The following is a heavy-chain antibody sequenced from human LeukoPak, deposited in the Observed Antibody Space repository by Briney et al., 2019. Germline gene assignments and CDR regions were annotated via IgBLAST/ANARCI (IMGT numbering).Heavy chain of an antibody. CDR3: ARDNRERSAYYDILPSYYYYGMDV. CDR1: GGSISSYY. CDR2: IYYSGST. D-gene: IGHD3-9*01. V-gene: IGHV4-59*01. Sequence: NPSETLSLTCTVSGGSISSYYWSWIRQPPGKGLEWIGYIYYSGSTNYNPSLKSRVTLSGDTSKTQSSLKLSSVTAADTTVYYCARDNRERSAYYDILPSYYYYGMDVWGQGTTVTVSS. J-gene: IGHJ6*02.